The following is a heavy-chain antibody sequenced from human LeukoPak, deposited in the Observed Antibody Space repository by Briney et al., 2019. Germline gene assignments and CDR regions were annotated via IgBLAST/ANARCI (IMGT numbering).Heavy chain of an antibody. CDR3: ARETAARPAFDY. CDR2: IYTSGST. J-gene: IGHJ4*02. Sequence: SETLSLTCTVSGGSISSSSYYWGWIRQPPGKGLEWIGSIYTSGSTNYNPSLKSRVTISVDTSKNQFSLKLSSVTAADTAVYYCARETAARPAFDYWGQGTLVTVSS. D-gene: IGHD6-6*01. V-gene: IGHV4-39*07. CDR1: GGSISSSSYY.